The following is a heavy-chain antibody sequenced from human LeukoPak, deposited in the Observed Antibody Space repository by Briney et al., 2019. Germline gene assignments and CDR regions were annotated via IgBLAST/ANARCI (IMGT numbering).Heavy chain of an antibody. CDR3: ARVVPAAISDAFDI. V-gene: IGHV1-2*02. J-gene: IGHJ3*02. Sequence: ASVQVSCKASGYTFTGYYMHWVRQAPGQGLEWLGWINPNSGGTNYAQKLQGRVTMTRQTSISTAYRELSRLRSDDTAVYYCARVVPAAISDAFDIWGQGTMVTISS. CDR2: INPNSGGT. D-gene: IGHD2-2*01. CDR1: GYTFTGYY.